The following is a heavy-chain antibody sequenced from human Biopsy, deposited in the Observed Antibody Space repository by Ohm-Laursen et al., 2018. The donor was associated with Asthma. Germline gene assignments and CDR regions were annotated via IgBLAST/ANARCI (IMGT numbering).Heavy chain of an antibody. J-gene: IGHJ6*02. CDR3: ARAVDYSHYYGIDV. CDR1: GYTFSSAG. V-gene: IGHV1-18*01. CDR2: ISVYNGNT. D-gene: IGHD3-10*01. Sequence: GASVKVSCKTSGYTFSSAGITWVRQAPGQGLEWMGWISVYNGNTKVAQKLQDRDTMITGTSTSTAYMELRSLRSDDTAVYFCARAVDYSHYYGIDVWGQGTTVTVS.